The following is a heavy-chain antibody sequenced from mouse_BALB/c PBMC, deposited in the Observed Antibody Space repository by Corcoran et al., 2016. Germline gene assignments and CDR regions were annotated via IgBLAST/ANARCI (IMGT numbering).Heavy chain of an antibody. V-gene: IGHV1-22*01. J-gene: IGHJ4*01. Sequence: EVQLQQSGPELVKPGASVKISCKTSGYTFTEYTIHWVKQSHGKSLGWIGGIDPNNGGTSYNQKFKGKASMTVDKSSSTAYMELRSLTSEDSAVYYCARYGARATSYAMDNWGQGTSVTVSS. CDR3: ARYGARATSYAMDN. CDR1: GYTFTEYT. D-gene: IGHD3-1*01. CDR2: IDPNNGGT.